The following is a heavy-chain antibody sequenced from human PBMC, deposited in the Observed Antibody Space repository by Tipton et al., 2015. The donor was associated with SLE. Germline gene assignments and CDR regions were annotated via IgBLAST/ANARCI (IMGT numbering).Heavy chain of an antibody. Sequence: LRLSCKASGFAFSSYAMTWVRQAPGKGLEWVGIIYHSGTTYYNPSLKSRVTISVDTSKNQFSLRLSSVTAADTAMYYCARDLYDFWSGYTPSGAMDVWGKGTTVTVSS. CDR2: IYHSGTT. CDR3: ARDLYDFWSGYTPSGAMDV. D-gene: IGHD3-3*01. V-gene: IGHV4-38-2*02. J-gene: IGHJ6*03. CDR1: GFAFSSYA.